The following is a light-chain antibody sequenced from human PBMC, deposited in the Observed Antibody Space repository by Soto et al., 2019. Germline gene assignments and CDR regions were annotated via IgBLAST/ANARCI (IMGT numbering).Light chain of an antibody. CDR2: KAS. J-gene: IGKJ4*01. CDR3: QQYNSNPLT. V-gene: IGKV1-5*03. Sequence: GDRVTITCRASQSIGTWLAWYQQKPGKAPKLLIYKASSLQSGVPSKFSGSGSGTEFTLTISSLQPDDFATYYCQQYNSNPLTFGGGTKVEIK. CDR1: QSIGTW.